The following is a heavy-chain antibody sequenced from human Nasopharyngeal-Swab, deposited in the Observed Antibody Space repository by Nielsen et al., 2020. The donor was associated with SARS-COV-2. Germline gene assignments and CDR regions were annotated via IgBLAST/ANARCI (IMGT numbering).Heavy chain of an antibody. D-gene: IGHD1-26*01. Sequence: WIRQPPGKGLEWMGFIHQSGSTTYSPSLKSRLTMSVDTSKNQFSLKLSSVTAADTAVYYCARANSGSYFDYWGQGTLVTVSS. CDR2: IHQSGST. V-gene: IGHV4-31*02. CDR3: ARANSGSYFDY. J-gene: IGHJ4*02.